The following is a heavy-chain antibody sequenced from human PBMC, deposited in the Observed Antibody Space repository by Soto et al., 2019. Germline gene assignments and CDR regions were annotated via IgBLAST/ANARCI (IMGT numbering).Heavy chain of an antibody. Sequence: EASVKVSCKASGGTFSSYAISWVRQAPGQGLEWMGGIIPIFGTANYAQKFQGRVTITADESTSTAYMELSSLRSEDTAVYYCASGLAATIMVYWGQGTLVSVSS. D-gene: IGHD5-12*01. V-gene: IGHV1-69*13. CDR2: IIPIFGTA. CDR1: GGTFSSYA. CDR3: ASGLAATIMVY. J-gene: IGHJ4*02.